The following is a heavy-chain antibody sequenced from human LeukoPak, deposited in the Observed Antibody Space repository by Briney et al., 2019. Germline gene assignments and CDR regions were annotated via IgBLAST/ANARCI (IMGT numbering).Heavy chain of an antibody. CDR3: AIKGSRYGFDY. V-gene: IGHV1-69*13. Sequence: SVKVSCKASGGTFSSYAISWARQAPGQGLEWMGGIIPIFGTANYAQKFQGRVTITADESTSTAYMELSSLRSEDTAVYYCAIKGSRYGFDYWGQGTLVTVSS. D-gene: IGHD5-18*01. CDR2: IIPIFGTA. J-gene: IGHJ4*02. CDR1: GGTFSSYA.